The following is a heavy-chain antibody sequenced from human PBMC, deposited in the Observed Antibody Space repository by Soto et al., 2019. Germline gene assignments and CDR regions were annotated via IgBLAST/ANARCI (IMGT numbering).Heavy chain of an antibody. Sequence: PGGSLRLSCAASGFTFSSYGMHWVRQAPGKGLEWVAVISDDGGNTYYADSVKGRFTISRDNSKNTLYLQMNSLRAEDTAVYYCAKDNAWSSGWFDYWGQGTLVTVSS. J-gene: IGHJ4*02. CDR1: GFTFSSYG. D-gene: IGHD6-19*01. CDR2: ISDDGGNT. CDR3: AKDNAWSSGWFDY. V-gene: IGHV3-33*06.